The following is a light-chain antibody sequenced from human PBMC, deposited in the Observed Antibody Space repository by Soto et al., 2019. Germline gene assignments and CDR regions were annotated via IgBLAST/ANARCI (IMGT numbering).Light chain of an antibody. Sequence: EIVMTQSPATLSVSPGERATLSCRASQSVNSNLAWYQQKPGQAPRLLIYGASTRATGIPASFSGSGSGTEFSLTISSLQSEDFAVYYCQQYNNWPLTFGGGTKVDIK. CDR3: QQYNNWPLT. CDR1: QSVNSN. V-gene: IGKV3-15*01. J-gene: IGKJ4*01. CDR2: GAS.